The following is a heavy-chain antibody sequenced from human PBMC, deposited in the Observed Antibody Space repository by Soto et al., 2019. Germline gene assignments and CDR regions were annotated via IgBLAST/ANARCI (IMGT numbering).Heavy chain of an antibody. CDR1: GFTVSGSY. CDR2: IESGGST. J-gene: IGHJ6*02. V-gene: IGHV3-53*01. CDR3: AKDLGPLRLLNYYFYGLDV. Sequence: GGSLRLSXNASGFTVSGSYMSWVRQAPGMGLEWVAVIESGGSTHYADSVKGRFTISRDNSKSMIYLQLHTLRAEDTAVYYCAKDLGPLRLLNYYFYGLDVWGQGTTVTVSS. D-gene: IGHD2-15*01.